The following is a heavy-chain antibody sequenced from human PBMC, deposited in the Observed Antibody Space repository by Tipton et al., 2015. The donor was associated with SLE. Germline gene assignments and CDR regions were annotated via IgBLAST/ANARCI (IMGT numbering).Heavy chain of an antibody. D-gene: IGHD6-13*01. J-gene: IGHJ4*02. CDR2: INPNSGGT. CDR3: ARGAIAAAGPNHFDY. CDR1: GYTFTGYY. V-gene: IGHV1-2*02. Sequence: QVQLVQSGAEVKKPGASVKVSCKASGYTFTGYYMHWVRQAPGQGLEWMGWINPNSGGTNYAQKFQGRVTMTRDTSISTAYMELSRLRSDDTAVYYCARGAIAAAGPNHFDYWGQGTLVTVSS.